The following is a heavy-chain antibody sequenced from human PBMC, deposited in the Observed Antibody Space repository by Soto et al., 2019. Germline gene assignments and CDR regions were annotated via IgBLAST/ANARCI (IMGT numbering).Heavy chain of an antibody. V-gene: IGHV1-2*04. CDR2: INPNSGGT. CDR1: GYTFTGYY. J-gene: IGHJ6*01. Sequence: ASVKASCKASGYTFTGYYMHWVRQAPGQVLEWMGWINPNSGGTNYAQKFQGWVTMTRDTSTSTAYMELSRLRSDDTAVYYCARVSNWNDVGYYYGLEVWGQGTTVTVSS. CDR3: ARVSNWNDVGYYYGLEV. D-gene: IGHD1-1*01.